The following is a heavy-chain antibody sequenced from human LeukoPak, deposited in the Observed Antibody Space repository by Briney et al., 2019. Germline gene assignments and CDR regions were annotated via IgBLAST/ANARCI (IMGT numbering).Heavy chain of an antibody. CDR1: GFTFSSYG. Sequence: GGSLRLSCAASGFTFSSYGMHWVRQAPGKGLEWVAVISYDGSNKYYADSVKGRFTISRDNSKNTLYLQMNSLRAEDTAVYYCAKDLSITMIVVALRGMDVWGQGTTVTVSS. D-gene: IGHD3-22*01. CDR3: AKDLSITMIVVALRGMDV. J-gene: IGHJ6*02. CDR2: ISYDGSNK. V-gene: IGHV3-30*18.